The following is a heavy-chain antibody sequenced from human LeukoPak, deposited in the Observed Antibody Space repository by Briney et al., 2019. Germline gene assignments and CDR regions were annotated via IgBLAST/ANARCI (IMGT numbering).Heavy chain of an antibody. J-gene: IGHJ5*02. CDR1: GFTFNSYA. D-gene: IGHD6-19*01. CDR2: ISYDGSNK. V-gene: IGHV3-30*01. CDR3: ARLTDPGVGVAEASKWFDP. Sequence: GGSLRLSCEASGFTFNSYAMHWVRQAPGKGLERVAVISYDGSNKFYSDSVKGRFTISRDNSKDTLYLQMNSLRAEDTAVYYCARLTDPGVGVAEASKWFDPWGQGTLVTVSS.